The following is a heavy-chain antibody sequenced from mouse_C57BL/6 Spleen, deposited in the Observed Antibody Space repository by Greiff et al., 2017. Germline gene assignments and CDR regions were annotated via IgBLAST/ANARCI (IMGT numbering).Heavy chain of an antibody. CDR3: ARSRGYDGYYFDY. V-gene: IGHV1-64*01. CDR1: GYTFTSYW. J-gene: IGHJ2*01. D-gene: IGHD2-3*01. Sequence: QVQLQQPGAELVKPGASVKLSCKASGYTFTSYWMHWVKQRPGQGLEWIGMIHPNSGSTNYNEKFKSKATLTVDKSSSAAYMQLSSLTSEDSAVYYCARSRGYDGYYFDYWGQGTTLTVSS. CDR2: IHPNSGST.